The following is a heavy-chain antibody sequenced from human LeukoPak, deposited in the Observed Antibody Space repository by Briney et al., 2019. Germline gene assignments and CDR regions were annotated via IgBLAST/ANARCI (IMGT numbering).Heavy chain of an antibody. J-gene: IGHJ4*02. CDR3: ARDVTATLDY. Sequence: PRGCLRISCAATGXTLSSYWVHWARKVPGKGLVWVSRMNSDGSSTSYADSVKGRFTVSRDNAKNTLYLQMNSLRAEDTAVYYCARDVTATLDYWGQGTLVTVSS. CDR1: GXTLSSYW. D-gene: IGHD5-18*01. CDR2: MNSDGSST. V-gene: IGHV3-74*01.